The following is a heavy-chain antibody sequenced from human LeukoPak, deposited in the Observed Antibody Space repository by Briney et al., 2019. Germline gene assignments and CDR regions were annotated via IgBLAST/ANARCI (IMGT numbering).Heavy chain of an antibody. D-gene: IGHD2/OR15-2a*01. Sequence: GGSLRLSCAASGFTFSSYWMHWVRQGPGKGLVWVSRINSDGSSTNYADSVKGRFTISRDNAKNTLYLQMNSLRAEDTAVYYCARFYGDVFDPYWGRGTLVTVSS. V-gene: IGHV3-74*01. CDR3: ARFYGDVFDPY. CDR2: INSDGSST. J-gene: IGHJ4*02. CDR1: GFTFSSYW.